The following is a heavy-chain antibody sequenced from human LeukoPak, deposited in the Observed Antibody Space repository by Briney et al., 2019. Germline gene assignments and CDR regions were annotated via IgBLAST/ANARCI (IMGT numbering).Heavy chain of an antibody. CDR1: GFTFTTYA. Sequence: QPGGSLRLSCAASGFTFTTYAMSWVRQAPGRGLEWVSGISNSGGSTYYADSVKGRFTISRDNSKNTLYLQMNSLRAEDTALYYCARGYSGYDYGNYFDYWGQGTLVTVSS. J-gene: IGHJ4*02. CDR3: ARGYSGYDYGNYFDY. CDR2: ISNSGGST. D-gene: IGHD5-12*01. V-gene: IGHV3-23*01.